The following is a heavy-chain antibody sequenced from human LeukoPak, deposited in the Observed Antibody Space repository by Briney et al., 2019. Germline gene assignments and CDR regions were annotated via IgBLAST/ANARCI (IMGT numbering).Heavy chain of an antibody. V-gene: IGHV4-38-2*02. CDR1: GYSISSGYY. D-gene: IGHD2-2*01. CDR2: IYHSGST. J-gene: IGHJ4*02. Sequence: SETLSLTCTVSGYSISSGYYWGWIRQPPGKGLEWIGSIYHSGSTYYNPSLKSRVTISVDTSKNQFSLNLSSVTAADTAVYYCARTSYGGDYWGQGTLVTVSS. CDR3: ARTSYGGDY.